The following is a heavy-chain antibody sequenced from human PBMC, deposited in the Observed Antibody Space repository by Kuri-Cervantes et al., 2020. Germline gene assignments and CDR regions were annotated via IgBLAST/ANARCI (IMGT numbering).Heavy chain of an antibody. J-gene: IGHJ5*02. CDR1: GGSISSYY. Sequence: SETLSLTCTVSGGSISSYYWSWIRQPPGKGLEWIGYIYHSGSTYYNPSLKSRVTISVDRSKNQFSLKLSSVTAADTAVYYCARGYSSSWYWGIPEINWFDPWGQGTLVTVSS. D-gene: IGHD6-13*01. V-gene: IGHV4-59*12. CDR3: ARGYSSSWYWGIPEINWFDP. CDR2: IYHSGST.